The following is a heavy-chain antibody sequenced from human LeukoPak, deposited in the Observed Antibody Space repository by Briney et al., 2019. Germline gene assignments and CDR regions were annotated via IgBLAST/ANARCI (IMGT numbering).Heavy chain of an antibody. CDR3: AKDRTQYPPVAAAALSDY. CDR1: GFTFSSYA. Sequence: GSLRLSCAASGFTFSSYAMSWVRQAPGKGLEWVSAISGSGGSTYYADSVKGRFTISRDNSKNTLYLQMNSLRAEDTAVYYCAKDRTQYPPVAAAALSDYWGQGTLVTVSS. V-gene: IGHV3-23*01. D-gene: IGHD6-13*01. J-gene: IGHJ4*02. CDR2: ISGSGGST.